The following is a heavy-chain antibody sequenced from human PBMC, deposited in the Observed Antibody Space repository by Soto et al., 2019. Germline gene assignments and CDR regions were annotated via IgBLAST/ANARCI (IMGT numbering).Heavy chain of an antibody. CDR1: GFTFSSYA. CDR3: ARVRQQWLVSAHFFAY. D-gene: IGHD6-19*01. Sequence: QVQLVESGGGVVQPGRSLRLSCAASGFTFSSYAMHWVRQAPGKGLEWVALISYDGSNIHYADSVKGRFTISRDNSKSTWALQMNSLRAEATAVYYCARVRQQWLVSAHFFAYWCQGTLVTVSS. J-gene: IGHJ4*02. V-gene: IGHV3-30-3*01. CDR2: ISYDGSNI.